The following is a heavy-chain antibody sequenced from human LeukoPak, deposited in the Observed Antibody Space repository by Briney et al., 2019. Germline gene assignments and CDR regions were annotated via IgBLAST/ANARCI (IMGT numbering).Heavy chain of an antibody. D-gene: IGHD1-26*01. CDR3: SKGHYCRSPDCHWFDT. J-gene: IGHJ5*02. Sequence: GGSLTLSCAVSGYPLRLYAASGARHAPRKGLEWVSEITGSGGSTHYTDSVKGRYTNPRQNSKNTLYLRMNSLRAEETAVYDCSKGHYCRSPDCHWFDTWGRGTLVTVSS. CDR2: ITGSGGST. CDR1: GYPLRLYA. V-gene: IGHV3-23*01.